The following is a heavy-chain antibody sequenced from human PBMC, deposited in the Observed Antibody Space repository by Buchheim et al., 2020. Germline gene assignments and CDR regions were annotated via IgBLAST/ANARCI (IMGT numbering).Heavy chain of an antibody. J-gene: IGHJ4*02. CDR3: ARADTSTTVTALDY. CDR1: GYTFTGYY. CDR2: INPNNGGT. V-gene: IGHV1-2*06. D-gene: IGHD4-17*01. Sequence: QVQLVQSGAEVKKPGASVKVSCKASGYTFTGYYIHWVRQAPGQGLEWMGRINPNNGGTNYAQKFQDRVTMTRDTSISTAYMELSRLTSDDTAVHYCARADTSTTVTALDYWGQGTL.